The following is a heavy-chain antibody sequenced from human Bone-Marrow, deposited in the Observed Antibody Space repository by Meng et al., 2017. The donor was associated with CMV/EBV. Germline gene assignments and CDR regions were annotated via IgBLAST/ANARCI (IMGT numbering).Heavy chain of an antibody. CDR3: ARHGVIASRPLRPHYYYYYGMDV. V-gene: IGHV4-39*07. CDR2: IYYSGST. CDR1: GGSISSSSYY. D-gene: IGHD6-6*01. J-gene: IGHJ6*02. Sequence: SETLSLTCTVSGGSISSSSYYWGWIRQPPGKGLEWIGSIYYSGSTYYNPSLKSRVTISVDTSKNQFSLKLSSVTAADTAVYYCARHGVIASRPLRPHYYYYYGMDVWGQGTSVTVSS.